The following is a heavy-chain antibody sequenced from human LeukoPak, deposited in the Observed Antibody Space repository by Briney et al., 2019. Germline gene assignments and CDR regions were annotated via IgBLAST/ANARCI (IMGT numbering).Heavy chain of an antibody. J-gene: IGHJ4*02. CDR2: IWYDGSNK. CDR1: GFTFSSYG. D-gene: IGHD3-16*02. CDR3: AKGSGVWGSYRGIDY. V-gene: IGHV3-33*06. Sequence: GGSLRLSXAASGFTFSSYGMHWVRQAPGKGLEWVAVIWYDGSNKYYADSVKGRFTISRDNSKNTLYLQMNSLRAEDTAVYYCAKGSGVWGSYRGIDYWGQGTLVTVSS.